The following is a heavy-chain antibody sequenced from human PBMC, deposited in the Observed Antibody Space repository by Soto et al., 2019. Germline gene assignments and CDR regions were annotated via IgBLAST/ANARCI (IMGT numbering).Heavy chain of an antibody. J-gene: IGHJ6*02. CDR3: VRKLSYSITVGFFGMAV. CDR2: IADSDKT. Sequence: EVHLSESGGGLVQPGGSLRLSCAASGFTFGSYAMRWVRQAPGKRPEWVSSIADSDKTYYADSVKGRFTISRDNSKNTLCLQMNSLRGEDTATYYCVRKLSYSITVGFFGMAVWGQGTTVTVSS. V-gene: IGHV3-23*01. CDR1: GFTFGSYA. D-gene: IGHD6-13*01.